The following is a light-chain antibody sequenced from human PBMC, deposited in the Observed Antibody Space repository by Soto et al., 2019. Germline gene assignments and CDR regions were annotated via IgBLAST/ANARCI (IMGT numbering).Light chain of an antibody. J-gene: IGKJ4*01. CDR3: QQYNNWPLT. V-gene: IGKV3-15*01. CDR1: QNVRSN. CDR2: DAS. Sequence: EIVMTQSPATLSVSPGERATLSCRASQNVRSNLAWYHHKPGQAPRLLISDASTRATGIPARFSGSGSGTEFTLPITSLQSEDFAVYYCQQYNNWPLTFGGGTKVEIK.